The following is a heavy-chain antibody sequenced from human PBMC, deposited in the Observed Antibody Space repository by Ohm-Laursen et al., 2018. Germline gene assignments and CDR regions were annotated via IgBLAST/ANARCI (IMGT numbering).Heavy chain of an antibody. V-gene: IGHV3-23*01. Sequence: SLRLSCVASGFTFSSYAMSWVRQAPGKGLEWVSAISGSGGSTYYADSVKGRFTASRDNARNSLYLQMNSLRAEDTALYHCARSGLRSYGMDVWGRGTTVTVSS. D-gene: IGHD3-3*01. J-gene: IGHJ6*02. CDR1: GFTFSSYA. CDR2: ISGSGGST. CDR3: ARSGLRSYGMDV.